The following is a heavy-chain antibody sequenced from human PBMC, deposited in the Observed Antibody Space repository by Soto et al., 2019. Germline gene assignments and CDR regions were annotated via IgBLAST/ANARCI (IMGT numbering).Heavy chain of an antibody. V-gene: IGHV3-23*01. CDR3: AKDRRAGGNSAFYFDF. J-gene: IGHJ5*01. CDR1: GFTFSSYA. CDR2: ISATGGGT. Sequence: VGSLRLSCAASGFTFSSYAMSWVRQAPGKGLEWVSLISATGGGTYYADSVKGRFTISRDNSDNTLYLQVHSLRAEDTAVYYCAKDRRAGGNSAFYFDFWGQGAQVTVSS. D-gene: IGHD3-16*01.